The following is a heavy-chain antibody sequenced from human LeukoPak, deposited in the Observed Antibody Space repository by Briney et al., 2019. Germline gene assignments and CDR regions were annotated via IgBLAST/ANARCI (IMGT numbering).Heavy chain of an antibody. CDR3: ATEGVVSGTSGKSLFDY. CDR1: GFTFSSYN. V-gene: IGHV3-21*01. Sequence: GGSLRLSCSASGFTFSSYNMNWVRQAPGKGLEWVSSISDSTTYTYYADSVKGRFTISRDNGKNSLFLQMNSLRAEDTAVYYCATEGVVSGTSGKSLFDYWGQGTLVTVSS. D-gene: IGHD2-8*01. J-gene: IGHJ4*02. CDR2: ISDSTTYT.